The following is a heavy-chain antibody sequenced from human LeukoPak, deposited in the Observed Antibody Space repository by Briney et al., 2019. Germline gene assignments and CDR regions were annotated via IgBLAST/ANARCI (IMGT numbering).Heavy chain of an antibody. CDR1: GFTFNSYV. CDR3: AKRGDYYYYGMDV. Sequence: GGSLRLSCAASGFTFNSYVMTRARQAPGKGLEWISSISRGAGTTYYAASVKGRFAISGDHSKNTVYLQMTSLRAEDTAVYYCAKRGDYYYYGMDVWGHGTTVTVSS. V-gene: IGHV3-23*01. CDR2: ISRGAGTT. J-gene: IGHJ6*02.